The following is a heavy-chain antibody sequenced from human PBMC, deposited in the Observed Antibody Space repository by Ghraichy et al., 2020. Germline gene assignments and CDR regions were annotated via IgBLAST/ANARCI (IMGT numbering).Heavy chain of an antibody. J-gene: IGHJ1*01. D-gene: IGHD6-19*01. CDR2: ISWNSGTI. V-gene: IGHV3-9*01. CDR3: AKDITPGHAVAAFEYFQH. Sequence: GGSLRLSCAASGFTFDDYAMHWVRQAPGKGLEWVSGISWNSGTIAYADSVKGRFIISRDNAKNSLYLQMNSLRAEDTALYYCAKDITPGHAVAAFEYFQHWGQGTLVTVSS. CDR1: GFTFDDYA.